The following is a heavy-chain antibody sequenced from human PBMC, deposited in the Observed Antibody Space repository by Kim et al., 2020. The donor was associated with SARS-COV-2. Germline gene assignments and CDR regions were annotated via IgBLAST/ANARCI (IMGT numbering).Heavy chain of an antibody. D-gene: IGHD6-13*01. Sequence: YAASGKGRFTINRDNSKSTVYLQMNSLKGDDTAVYYCARGSIAVAGPIDQWDQGTLVTVSS. J-gene: IGHJ4*01. CDR3: ARGSIAVAGPIDQ. V-gene: IGHV3-30*01.